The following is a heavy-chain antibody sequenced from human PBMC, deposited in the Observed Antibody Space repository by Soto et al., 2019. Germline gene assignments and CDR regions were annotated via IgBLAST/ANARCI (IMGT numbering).Heavy chain of an antibody. CDR2: INAGNGNT. Sequence: ASVKVSCKASGYTFSDYAMQWVRQALGQRPEWMGWINAGNGNTKYSQKFQDRFTITRDRSANTAYMDLRSLTSEDTAVYYCARGRGVAKTASYYFDSWGQGTQVPVSS. CDR3: ARGRGVAKTASYYFDS. J-gene: IGHJ4*02. CDR1: GYTFSDYA. D-gene: IGHD3-10*01. V-gene: IGHV1-3*01.